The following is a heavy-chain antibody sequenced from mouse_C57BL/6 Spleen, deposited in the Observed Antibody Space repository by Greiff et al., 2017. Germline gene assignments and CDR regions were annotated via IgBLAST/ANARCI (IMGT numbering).Heavy chain of an antibody. D-gene: IGHD1-1*01. Sequence: VQLQQSGPELVKPGASVKMSCKASGYTFTDYNMHWVKQSHGKSLEWIGYINPNNGGTSYNQKFKGKATLTVNKSSSTAYMELRRLTSEDSAVYYCARSEGTTGLAYWGQGTLVTVSA. V-gene: IGHV1-22*01. CDR3: ARSEGTTGLAY. CDR2: INPNNGGT. CDR1: GYTFTDYN. J-gene: IGHJ3*01.